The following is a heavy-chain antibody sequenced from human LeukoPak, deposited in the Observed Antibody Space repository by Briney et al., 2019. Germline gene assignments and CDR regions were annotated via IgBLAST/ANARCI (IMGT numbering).Heavy chain of an antibody. CDR3: AGGDCSGGSCYGGDY. CDR2: IYYSGST. D-gene: IGHD2-15*01. CDR1: GGSISSYY. Sequence: SETLSLTCTVSGGSISSYYWSWIRQPPGKGLEWIGYIYYSGSTNYNPSLKSRVTISVDTSKNQFSLKLSSVTAADTAVYYCAGGDCSGGSCYGGDYWGQGTLVTVSS. J-gene: IGHJ4*02. V-gene: IGHV4-59*08.